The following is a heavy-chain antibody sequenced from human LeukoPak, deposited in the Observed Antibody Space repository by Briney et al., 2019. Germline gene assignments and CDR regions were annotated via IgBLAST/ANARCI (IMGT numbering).Heavy chain of an antibody. J-gene: IGHJ5*02. Sequence: SVKVSCKASGGTFSSYAISWVRQAPGQGLEWMGGIIPIFGTANYAQKFQGRVTITTDESTSTAYMELSSLRSEDTAVYYCARGRVEMATNKLYNWFDPWGQGTLVSVS. V-gene: IGHV1-69*05. CDR2: IIPIFGTA. CDR3: ARGRVEMATNKLYNWFDP. D-gene: IGHD5-24*01. CDR1: GGTFSSYA.